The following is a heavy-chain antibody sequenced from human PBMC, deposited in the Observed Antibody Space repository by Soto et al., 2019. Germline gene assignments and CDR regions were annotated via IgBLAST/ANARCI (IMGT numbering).Heavy chain of an antibody. CDR1: GFTFDDYG. CDR2: INWNGGST. Sequence: GGSLRLSCAASGFTFDDYGMSWVRQAPGKGLEWVSGINWNGGSTGYADSVKGRFTISRDNAKNSLYLQMNSLRAEDTALYHCAREYDYGDYRYFQHWGQGTLVTVSS. V-gene: IGHV3-20*01. CDR3: AREYDYGDYRYFQH. D-gene: IGHD4-17*01. J-gene: IGHJ1*01.